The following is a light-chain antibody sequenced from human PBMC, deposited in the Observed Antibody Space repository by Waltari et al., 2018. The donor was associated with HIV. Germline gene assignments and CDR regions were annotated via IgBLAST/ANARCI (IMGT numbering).Light chain of an antibody. CDR2: KDT. J-gene: IGLJ1*01. Sequence: SFELPQPPSVSVFPGPPARITCSGDALAWQYVAWYPQKPGQAPVEVIYKDTERPSVIPGRFSGSSSWTTVTLTINGVQAEDEADYYCQSADTGGTRVFGSGTKVTVL. V-gene: IGLV3-25*03. CDR3: QSADTGGTRV. CDR1: ALAWQY.